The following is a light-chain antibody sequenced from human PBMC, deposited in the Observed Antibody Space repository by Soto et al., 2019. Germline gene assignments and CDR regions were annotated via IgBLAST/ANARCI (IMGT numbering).Light chain of an antibody. CDR2: EVT. CDR3: SSFAGSDNLV. J-gene: IGLJ2*01. CDR1: SSDVGGYNY. V-gene: IGLV2-8*01. Sequence: QSALTQPPSASGSPGQSVTISCTGTSSDVGGYNYVSWYQQLPGKAPKLMIYEVTKRPSGVPDRFSASKSGNTASLTVSGLQAEDEADSYCSSFAGSDNLVFGGGTKLTVL.